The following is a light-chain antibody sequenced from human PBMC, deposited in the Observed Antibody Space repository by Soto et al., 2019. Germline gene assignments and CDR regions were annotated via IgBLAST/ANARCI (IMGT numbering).Light chain of an antibody. V-gene: IGKV3-20*01. CDR3: QQYGRSPPIT. J-gene: IGKJ5*01. Sequence: EIVLTQSPGTLSLSPGERATLSCRASQSVSSSSLAWYRQRPGQAPSLLIYGASRRATGIPDRFSSSGSGTDFTLIISRLDPEDVAVYYCQQYGRSPPITFGQGTRLEIK. CDR2: GAS. CDR1: QSVSSSS.